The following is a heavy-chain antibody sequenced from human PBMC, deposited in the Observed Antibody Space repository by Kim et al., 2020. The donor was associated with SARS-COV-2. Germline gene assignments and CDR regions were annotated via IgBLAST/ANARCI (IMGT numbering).Heavy chain of an antibody. Sequence: ASVKVSCKASGYTFTSYGISWVRQAPGQGLEWMGWISAYNGNTNYAQKLQGRVTMTTDTSTSTAYMELRSLRSDDTAVYYCARAPGYYYDSSGYYYVWGQGTLVTVSS. V-gene: IGHV1-18*04. J-gene: IGHJ4*02. CDR1: GYTFTSYG. CDR3: ARAPGYYYDSSGYYYV. D-gene: IGHD3-22*01. CDR2: ISAYNGNT.